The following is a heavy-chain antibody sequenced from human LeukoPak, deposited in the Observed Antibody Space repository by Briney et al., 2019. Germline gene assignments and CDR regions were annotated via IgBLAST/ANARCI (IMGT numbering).Heavy chain of an antibody. CDR2: IYYSGST. V-gene: IGHV4-59*01. CDR3: ARGMTQEYYYYYYYMDV. Sequence: SETLSLTCTVSGDSISSYYWSWIRQPPGTGLEWIGYIYYSGSTNYNPSLKSRVTISVDTSKNQFSLKLSSVTAADTAVYYCARGMTQEYYYYYYYMDVWGKGTTVTVSS. J-gene: IGHJ6*03. CDR1: GDSISSYY.